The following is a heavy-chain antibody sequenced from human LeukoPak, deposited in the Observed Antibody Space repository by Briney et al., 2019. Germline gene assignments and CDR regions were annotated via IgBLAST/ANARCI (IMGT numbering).Heavy chain of an antibody. CDR2: INPNSGGT. CDR3: ARGLGYDILTGYDY. CDR1: GYTFTGYY. Sequence: GASVKVSCKASGYTFTGYYMHWVRQAPGQGLEWMGWINPNSGGTNYAQKLQGWVTMTRDTSISTAYMELSRLRSDDTAVYYCARGLGYDILTGYDYWGQGTLVTVSS. D-gene: IGHD3-9*01. J-gene: IGHJ4*02. V-gene: IGHV1-2*04.